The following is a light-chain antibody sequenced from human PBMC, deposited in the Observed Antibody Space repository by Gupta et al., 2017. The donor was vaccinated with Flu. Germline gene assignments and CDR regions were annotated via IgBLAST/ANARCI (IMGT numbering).Light chain of an antibody. CDR3: QTWGTGRV. Sequence: SVKLTCTLSSGHSSYAIAWHQQQPEKGPRYLMKLNSDGSHSKGDGIPDRFSGSSSGAERYLTISRLQSEDEADYYCQTWGTGRVFGGGTKLTVL. CDR1: SGHSSYA. V-gene: IGLV4-69*01. J-gene: IGLJ3*02. CDR2: LNSDGSH.